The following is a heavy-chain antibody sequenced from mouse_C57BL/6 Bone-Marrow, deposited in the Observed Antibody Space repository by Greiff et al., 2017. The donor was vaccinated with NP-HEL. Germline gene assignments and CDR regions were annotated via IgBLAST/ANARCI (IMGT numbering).Heavy chain of an antibody. J-gene: IGHJ4*01. CDR1: GFTFSSYA. V-gene: IGHV5-4*01. Sequence: EVKVVESGGGLVKPGGSLKLSCAASGFTFSSYAMSWVRQTPEKRLEWVATISDGGSYTYYPDNVKGRFTISRDNAKNNLYLQMSHLKSEDTAMYYCARDESITTVVMDYWGQGTSVTVSS. CDR3: ARDESITTVVMDY. CDR2: ISDGGSYT. D-gene: IGHD1-1*01.